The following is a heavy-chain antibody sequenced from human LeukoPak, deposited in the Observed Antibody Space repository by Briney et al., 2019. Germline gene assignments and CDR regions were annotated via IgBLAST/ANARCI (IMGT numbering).Heavy chain of an antibody. CDR1: GVSISSSSYS. D-gene: IGHD1-26*01. Sequence: SETLSLTCAVSGVSISSSSYSWGWIRQPPGKGLDWIGSIYHTGSAYYNPFLKSRVTISADTSKNQFSLKLNSVTAADTAVYYCARRDKVGTTFFDYWGQGTLVTVSS. V-gene: IGHV4-39*01. CDR2: IYHTGSA. CDR3: ARRDKVGTTFFDY. J-gene: IGHJ4*02.